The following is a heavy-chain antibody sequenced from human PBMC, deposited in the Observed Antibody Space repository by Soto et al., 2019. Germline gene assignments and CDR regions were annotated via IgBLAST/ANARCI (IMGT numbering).Heavy chain of an antibody. D-gene: IGHD3-10*01. CDR2: INHSGST. V-gene: IGHV4-34*01. J-gene: IGHJ5*02. Sequence: SETLSLTCAVYGGSFSGYYWSWIRQPPGKGLEWIGEINHSGSTNYNPSLKSRVTISVDTSKNQFSLKLSSVTAADTAVYYCARGRVPTMVRGVISRRNWFDPWGQGTLVTVSS. CDR1: GGSFSGYY. CDR3: ARGRVPTMVRGVISRRNWFDP.